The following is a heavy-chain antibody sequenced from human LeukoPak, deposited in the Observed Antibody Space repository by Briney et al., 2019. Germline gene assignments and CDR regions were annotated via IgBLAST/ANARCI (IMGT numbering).Heavy chain of an antibody. CDR3: ARDLATVTTGWFDP. CDR2: ISSRSSDI. J-gene: IGHJ5*02. CDR1: GFTFSSYS. V-gene: IGHV3-21*01. Sequence: VGSLRLSCADSGFTFSSYSMNWVRQAPGKGLGGVSSISSRSSDIYYADSVKGRFTISRDNAKNSLYLHMKSLRAEDTAVYYCARDLATVTTGWFDPWGQGTLVTVSS. D-gene: IGHD4-17*01.